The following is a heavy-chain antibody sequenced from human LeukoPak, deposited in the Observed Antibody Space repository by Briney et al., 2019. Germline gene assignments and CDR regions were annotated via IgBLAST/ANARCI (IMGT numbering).Heavy chain of an antibody. CDR1: GFTFSSYA. CDR2: ISGSGGST. Sequence: GGSLGLSCAASGFTFSSYAMSWVRQAPGKGLEWVSAISGSGGSTYYADSVKGRFTISRDNSKNTLYLQMNSLRAEDTAVYYCARGCSRAACPYYFDYWGQGTLVTVSS. CDR3: ARGCSRAACPYYFDY. V-gene: IGHV3-23*01. D-gene: IGHD2-15*01. J-gene: IGHJ4*02.